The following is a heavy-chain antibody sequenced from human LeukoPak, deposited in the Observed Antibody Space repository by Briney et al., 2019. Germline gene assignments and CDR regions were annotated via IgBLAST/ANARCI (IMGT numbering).Heavy chain of an antibody. J-gene: IGHJ4*02. CDR3: ATNTGTVFDN. D-gene: IGHD7-27*01. V-gene: IGHV4-34*01. CDR1: GGSFSGYY. CDR2: INHSGST. Sequence: SETLSLTCAVYGGSFSGYYWSWIRQPPGKGLEWIGEINHSGSTYYNPSLKSRVTISLDMSKHHFSLNLTSVTAADTAVYYCATNTGTVFDNWGQGALVTVSS.